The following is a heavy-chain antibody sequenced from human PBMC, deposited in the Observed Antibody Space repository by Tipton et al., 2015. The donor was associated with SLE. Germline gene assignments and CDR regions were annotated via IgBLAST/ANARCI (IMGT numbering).Heavy chain of an antibody. V-gene: IGHV4-4*09. Sequence: TLSLTCTVSGGSISSHYWSWIRQPPGKGLEWIGYIYNSGSTNYNPSLKSRVTISVDTSKNQFSLRLKSVTAADTAVYYCARSSSFDYWGQGTLVTVSS. D-gene: IGHD6-6*01. CDR1: GGSISSHY. CDR2: IYNSGST. CDR3: ARSSSFDY. J-gene: IGHJ4*02.